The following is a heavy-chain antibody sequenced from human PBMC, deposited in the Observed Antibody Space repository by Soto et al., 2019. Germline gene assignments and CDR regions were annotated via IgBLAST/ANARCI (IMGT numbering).Heavy chain of an antibody. V-gene: IGHV4-30-2*01. J-gene: IGHJ4*02. CDR3: ARVPVRIFGGVIASAYFDY. CDR1: GGSISSGCFS. Sequence: SETLSLTCAVSGGSISSGCFSWSWIRQPPGKGLEWIGYIYHSGSTYYNPSLRSRVTISVDTSKNQFSLKLTSVTAADTAVYYCARVPVRIFGGVIASAYFDYWGRGTLVTVSS. CDR2: IYHSGST. D-gene: IGHD3-16*02.